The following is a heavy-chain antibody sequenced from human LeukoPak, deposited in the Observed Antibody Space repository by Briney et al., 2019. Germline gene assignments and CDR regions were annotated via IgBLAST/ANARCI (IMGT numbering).Heavy chain of an antibody. Sequence: ASVKVSCKASGYTFTSYDINWVRQAPGQGREWMGWMNPNSGNTGYAQKFQGRVTMTRNNSISTAYMELSSLRSEDTAVYYCARGFPDSGYSSPSMDVWGKGTTVTISS. V-gene: IGHV1-8*01. CDR1: GYTFTSYD. D-gene: IGHD6-19*01. J-gene: IGHJ6*03. CDR3: ARGFPDSGYSSPSMDV. CDR2: MNPNSGNT.